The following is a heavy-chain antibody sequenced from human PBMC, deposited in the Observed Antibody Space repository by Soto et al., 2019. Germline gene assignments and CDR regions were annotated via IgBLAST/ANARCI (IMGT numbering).Heavy chain of an antibody. J-gene: IGHJ3*02. Sequence: AAVKVSCKASGYTFTNYGISWGRQAPGQGLEWMGWISAYNGNTNDAQKLQGRVSLTTDTPTGTADMELRSLRSDDTAVYYCARDARYCSCGTCYPQAAFDIWGQGTMVTVSS. D-gene: IGHD2-15*01. CDR3: ARDARYCSCGTCYPQAAFDI. V-gene: IGHV1-18*01. CDR2: ISAYNGNT. CDR1: GYTFTNYG.